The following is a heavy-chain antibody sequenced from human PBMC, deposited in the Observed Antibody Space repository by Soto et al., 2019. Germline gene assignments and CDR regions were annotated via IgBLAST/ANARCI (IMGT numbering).Heavy chain of an antibody. CDR3: ARQSHQYYYDSSGFIRGHYYYGMDV. J-gene: IGHJ6*02. D-gene: IGHD3-22*01. CDR1: GYSFTSYW. V-gene: IGHV5-51*01. CDR2: IYPGDSDT. Sequence: GESLKISCKGSGYSFTSYWIGWVRQMPGKGLEWMGIIYPGDSDTRYSPSFQGQVTISADKSISTAYLQWSSLKASDTAMYYCARQSHQYYYDSSGFIRGHYYYGMDVWGQGTTVTSP.